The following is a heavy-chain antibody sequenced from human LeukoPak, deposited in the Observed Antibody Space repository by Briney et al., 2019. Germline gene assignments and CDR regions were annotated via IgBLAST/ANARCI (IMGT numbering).Heavy chain of an antibody. CDR2: MRYDGSNK. CDR3: AKDARAAVAGTGYYYYYMDV. J-gene: IGHJ6*03. CDR1: GFTFSSYG. Sequence: GGSLRLSCAASGFTFSSYGMHWVRQAPGKGLEWVAFMRYDGSNKYYADSVKGRFTISRDNSKNTLYLQMNSLRAEDTAVYYCAKDARAAVAGTGYYYYYMDVWAKGPRSPSP. V-gene: IGHV3-30*02. D-gene: IGHD6-19*01.